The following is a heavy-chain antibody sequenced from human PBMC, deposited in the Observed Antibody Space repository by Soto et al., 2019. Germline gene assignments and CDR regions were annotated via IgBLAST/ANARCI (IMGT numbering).Heavy chain of an antibody. D-gene: IGHD5-12*01. CDR2: IIPIFGTA. CDR3: AREGDGYNNYYFDY. CDR1: GGTFSSYA. Sequence: SVKVSCKASGGTFSSYAIGWVRQAPGQGLEWMGGIIPIFGTANYAQKFQGRVTITADESTSTAYMELSSLRSEDTAVYYCAREGDGYNNYYFDYWGQGTLVSVSS. V-gene: IGHV1-69*13. J-gene: IGHJ4*02.